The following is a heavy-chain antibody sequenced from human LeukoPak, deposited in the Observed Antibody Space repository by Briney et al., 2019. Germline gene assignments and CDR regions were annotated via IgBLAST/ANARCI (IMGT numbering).Heavy chain of an antibody. CDR2: MNPNSGNT. D-gene: IGHD3-3*01. CDR3: ARDASHYDFWSGYLNWFDP. Sequence: ASVKVSCKASGYTFTSYDINWVRQATGQGLEWMGWMNPNSGNTGYAQKFQGRVTMTRNTSISTAYMELSSLRSEDTAVYYCARDASHYDFWSGYLNWFDPWGQGTLVTVS. J-gene: IGHJ5*02. V-gene: IGHV1-8*01. CDR1: GYTFTSYD.